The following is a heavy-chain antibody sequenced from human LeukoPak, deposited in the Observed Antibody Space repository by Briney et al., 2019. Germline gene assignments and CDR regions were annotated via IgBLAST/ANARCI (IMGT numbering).Heavy chain of an antibody. CDR1: GFTFNKAR. CDR3: TRTSTAFDY. J-gene: IGHJ4*02. D-gene: IGHD1-7*01. V-gene: IGHV3-15*01. CDR2: FTSKTDGGTT. Sequence: PGGSLRLSCAASGFTFNKARMNWVRQGPGQGLEWVGRFTSKTDGGTTDYAAPVRGRFTISRDDSKDTLYLQMNSLKTEDTAVYYCTRTSTAFDYWGQGTLVTVSS.